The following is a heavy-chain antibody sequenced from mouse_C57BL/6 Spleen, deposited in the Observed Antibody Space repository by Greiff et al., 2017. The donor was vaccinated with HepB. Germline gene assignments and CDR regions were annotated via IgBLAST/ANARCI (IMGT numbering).Heavy chain of an antibody. CDR2: IDPSDSET. CDR3: ARGNYDGSMDY. J-gene: IGHJ4*01. D-gene: IGHD2-3*01. CDR1: GYTFTSYW. V-gene: IGHV1-52*01. Sequence: QVQLKQPGAELVRPGSSVKLSCKASGYTFTSYWMHWVKQRPIQGLEWIGNIDPSDSETHYNQKFKDKATLTVDKSSSTAYMQLSSLTSEDSAVYYCARGNYDGSMDYWGQGTSVTVSS.